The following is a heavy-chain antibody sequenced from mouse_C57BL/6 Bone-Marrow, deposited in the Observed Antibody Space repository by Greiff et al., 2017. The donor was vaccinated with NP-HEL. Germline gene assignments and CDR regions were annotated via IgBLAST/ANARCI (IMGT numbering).Heavy chain of an antibody. J-gene: IGHJ1*03. D-gene: IGHD1-1*01. V-gene: IGHV1-69*01. CDR2: IDPSDSYT. CDR3: ARRAGSSLYWYFDV. CDR1: GYTFTSYW. Sequence: VKLQQPGAELVMPGASVKLSCKASGYTFTSYWMHWVKQRPGQGLEWIGEIDPSDSYTNYNQKFKGKSTLTVDKSSSTAYMQLSSLTSEDSAVYYCARRAGSSLYWYFDVWGTGTTVTVSS.